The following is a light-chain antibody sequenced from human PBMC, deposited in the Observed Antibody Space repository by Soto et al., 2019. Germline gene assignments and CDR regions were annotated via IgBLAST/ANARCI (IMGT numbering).Light chain of an antibody. V-gene: IGLV2-14*01. CDR2: GVS. CDR1: SSDVGGYNY. CDR3: SSYTSGSTLVV. J-gene: IGLJ2*01. Sequence: QSVLTQPASVSGSPGQSITISCTGTSSDVGGYNYVSWYQQHPGKAPKLMIYGVSNRPSEVSNRFSGSKSGNTASLTISGLQAEDEANYYCSSYTSGSTLVVFGGGTKVTVL.